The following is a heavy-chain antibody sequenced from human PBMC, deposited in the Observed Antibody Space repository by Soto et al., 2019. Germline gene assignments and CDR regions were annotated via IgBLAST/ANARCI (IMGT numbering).Heavy chain of an antibody. J-gene: IGHJ4*02. CDR3: VEGWNDF. D-gene: IGHD1-1*01. V-gene: IGHV3-15*01. CDR2: IKSKNDGGAA. Sequence: EVQVVESGGDLVEPGGSLRLSCVTSGFMFSSAWMSWVRQGPGKGLEWVARIKSKNDGGAADYAAPVNGRFSISRDYLKSTVYLQMNSLRAEDTALYYCVEGWNDFWGQGTLVTVSS. CDR1: GFMFSSAW.